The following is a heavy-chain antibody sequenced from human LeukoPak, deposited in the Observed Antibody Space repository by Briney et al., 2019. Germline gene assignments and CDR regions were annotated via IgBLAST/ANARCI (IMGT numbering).Heavy chain of an antibody. V-gene: IGHV4-61*02. CDR3: ARDFGFSGSYGAFDI. CDR1: GDSISSGNYY. Sequence: SQTLSLTCTVSGDSISSGNYYWSWIRQPAGKGLEWIGRIYISGTTTTTYNSSLKSRLTISIDTSKNQFSLKLSSVTAADTAVYYCARDFGFSGSYGAFDIWGQGTMVTVSS. CDR2: IYISG. D-gene: IGHD1-26*01. J-gene: IGHJ3*02.